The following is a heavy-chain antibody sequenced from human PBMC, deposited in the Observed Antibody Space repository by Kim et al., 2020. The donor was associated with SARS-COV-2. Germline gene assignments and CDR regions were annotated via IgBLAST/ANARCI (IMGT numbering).Heavy chain of an antibody. Sequence: SETLSLTCTVSGGSITSYYWSWIRQAPGKGLEWIGYIYYSGSTNYNPSLKSRVAISVDTSKNQFSLKLRSVTAADTAVYYCARTLYCRGGSCYSDNWFDP. V-gene: IGHV4-59*12. J-gene: IGHJ5*02. D-gene: IGHD2-15*01. CDR1: GGSITSYY. CDR3: ARTLYCRGGSCYSDNWFDP. CDR2: IYYSGST.